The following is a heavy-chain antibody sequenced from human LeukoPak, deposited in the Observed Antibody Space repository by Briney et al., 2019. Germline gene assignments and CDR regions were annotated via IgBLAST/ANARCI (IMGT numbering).Heavy chain of an antibody. V-gene: IGHV1-2*02. CDR1: GYTFTGYY. CDR2: INPNSGGT. D-gene: IGHD6-19*01. J-gene: IGHJ4*02. Sequence: ASVKVSCKASGYTFTGYYMHWVRQAPGQGLEWMGWINPNSGGTNYAQKFQGRVTMTRDTSISTAYMELSRLRSDDTAVYYCARDSSGWYGVRYYFDYWGQGTLVTVSS. CDR3: ARDSSGWYGVRYYFDY.